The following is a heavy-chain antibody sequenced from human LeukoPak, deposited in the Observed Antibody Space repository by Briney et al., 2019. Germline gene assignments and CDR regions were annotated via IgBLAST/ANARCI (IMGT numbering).Heavy chain of an antibody. CDR3: AKNKASGYDYSRDFDP. Sequence: GGALRLSCAVSGFTFSSEAMGWVRQLPGGGLEGVSTISPAGGTTYYAESMKGRFTISRDNSKSTLYLQMNSLRADHTALYYSAKNKASGYDYSRDFDPWGQGTLAPVSS. CDR1: GFTFSSEA. CDR2: ISPAGGTT. V-gene: IGHV3-23*01. D-gene: IGHD5-12*01. J-gene: IGHJ5*02.